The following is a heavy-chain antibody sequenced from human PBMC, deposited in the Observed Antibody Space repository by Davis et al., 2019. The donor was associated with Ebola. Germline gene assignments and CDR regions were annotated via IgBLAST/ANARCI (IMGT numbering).Heavy chain of an antibody. V-gene: IGHV4-34*01. CDR2: INHSGST. Sequence: MPSETLSLTCAVYGGSFSGYYWSWIRQPPGKGLEWIGEINHSGSTNYNPSLKSRVTISVDTSKNQFSLKLSSVTAADTAVYYCARNIAVAGGVYYYYYGMDVWGQGTTVTVSS. D-gene: IGHD6-19*01. CDR1: GGSFSGYY. J-gene: IGHJ6*02. CDR3: ARNIAVAGGVYYYYYGMDV.